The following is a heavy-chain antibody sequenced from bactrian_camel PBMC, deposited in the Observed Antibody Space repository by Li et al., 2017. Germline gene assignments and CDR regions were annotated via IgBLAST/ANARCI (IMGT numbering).Heavy chain of an antibody. J-gene: IGHJ7*01. V-gene: IGHV3S1*01. Sequence: VQLVESGGGSVQSGGSLRLSCAASLSTTNPYSNYCMGWFRQAPGKGLEWLSGINEPGAHTYYADSVKGRFTISRDNAKNTLYLQLNSLTTEDTAMYYCVKEVVPGSGWAMDYWGKGTQVTVS. CDR1: LSTTNPYSNYC. D-gene: IGHD7*01. CDR2: INEPGAHT.